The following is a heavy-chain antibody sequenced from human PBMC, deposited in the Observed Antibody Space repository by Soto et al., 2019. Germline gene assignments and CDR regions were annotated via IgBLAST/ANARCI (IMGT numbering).Heavy chain of an antibody. D-gene: IGHD1-26*01. CDR1: GFTFSSYW. CDR2: IKQDGSEK. J-gene: IGHJ6*02. V-gene: IGHV3-7*05. Sequence: GGPLRLSCAASGFTFSSYWMSWVRQAPGKGLEWVANIKQDGSEKYYVDSVKGRFTISRDNAKNSLYLQTNSLRAEDTAVYYCARSDASQSWSWYYYYYGMDVWGQGTTVTVSS. CDR3: ARSDASQSWSWYYYYYGMDV.